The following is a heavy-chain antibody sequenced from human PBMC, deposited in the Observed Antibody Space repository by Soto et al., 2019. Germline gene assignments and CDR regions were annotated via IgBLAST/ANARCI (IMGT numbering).Heavy chain of an antibody. Sequence: GGSLRLSCAASGFTFSNFGMIWVRQAPGKGLEWVSVISGGGGNIYYADSGKGRFTISRDNSRDTLYLQMNSLRAEDTALYYCAKDGIVGYSGYGYYFDYWGQGTLVTVSS. J-gene: IGHJ4*02. CDR1: GFTFSNFG. CDR2: ISGGGGNI. CDR3: AKDGIVGYSGYGYYFDY. D-gene: IGHD5-12*01. V-gene: IGHV3-23*01.